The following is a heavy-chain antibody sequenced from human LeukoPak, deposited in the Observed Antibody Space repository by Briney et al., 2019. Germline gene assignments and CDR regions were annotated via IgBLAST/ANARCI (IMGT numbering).Heavy chain of an antibody. Sequence: ASVKVSCKASGYTFTNYGINWVRQAPGQGLEWMGWISTYNGDTNYAQKVQGRVTMTTDTSTSTAYMELRSLRSDDTAVYYCARGGTTLGAFDIWGQGTMVTVSS. CDR1: GYTFTNYG. D-gene: IGHD2-2*01. CDR2: ISTYNGDT. CDR3: ARGGTTLGAFDI. J-gene: IGHJ3*02. V-gene: IGHV1-18*01.